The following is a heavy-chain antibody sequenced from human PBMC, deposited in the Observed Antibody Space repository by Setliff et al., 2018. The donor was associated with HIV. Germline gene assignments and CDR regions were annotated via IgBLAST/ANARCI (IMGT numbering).Heavy chain of an antibody. J-gene: IGHJ4*02. D-gene: IGHD6-6*01. CDR2: MNPNSGNT. V-gene: IGHV1-8*02. CDR3: AREAEQGERSSSWYFDY. CDR1: GYTFTSYD. Sequence: ASVKVSCKASGYTFTSYDINWVRQATGQGLEWMGWMNPNSGNTGYAQKFQGRVTLTRDTSSSTVYVELRSLRSDDTAVYYCAREAEQGERSSSWYFDYWGQGTLVTVSS.